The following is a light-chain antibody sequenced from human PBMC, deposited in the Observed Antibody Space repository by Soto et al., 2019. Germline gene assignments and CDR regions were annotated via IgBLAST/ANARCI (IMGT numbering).Light chain of an antibody. J-gene: IGLJ2*01. V-gene: IGLV2-11*01. CDR2: DVT. CDR3: CSYAGSSPSVV. CDR1: SSDVGAYNY. Sequence: QSALTQPRSVSGSPGQSVTISCTGTSSDVGAYNYVSWYQQHPGKAPKLIIYDVTKRPSGVPDRFSASKSGNTASLTISGLQAEDEADYYCCSYAGSSPSVVFGGGTKLTVL.